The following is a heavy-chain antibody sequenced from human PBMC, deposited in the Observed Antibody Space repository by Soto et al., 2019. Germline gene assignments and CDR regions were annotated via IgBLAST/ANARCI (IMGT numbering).Heavy chain of an antibody. Sequence: GQSLRPSCVPAAFTLSRVSTDWDRPLPEKGLGWVASIRSGSSDTWYADSVTGRFFISRDKAPHSLFLQMHHVRPADPAIYLCARVAYWGPGTQVTVSS. V-gene: IGHV3-21*01. J-gene: IGHJ4*02. CDR1: AFTLSRVS. CDR2: IRSGSSDT. CDR3: ARVAY.